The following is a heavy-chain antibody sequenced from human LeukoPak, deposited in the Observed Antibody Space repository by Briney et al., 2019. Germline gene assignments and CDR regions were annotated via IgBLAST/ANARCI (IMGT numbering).Heavy chain of an antibody. CDR3: ARDLGYSNYVGRFDY. D-gene: IGHD4-11*01. Sequence: SETLSLTCSVSGGSISRYYWSWIRQPPGKGLEWIGYIYYSGSTNYNPSLKSRVTMSVDTSKNQLSLKLSSVTAADTAVYYCARDLGYSNYVGRFDYWGQGTLVTVSS. CDR2: IYYSGST. J-gene: IGHJ4*02. CDR1: GGSISRYY. V-gene: IGHV4-59*12.